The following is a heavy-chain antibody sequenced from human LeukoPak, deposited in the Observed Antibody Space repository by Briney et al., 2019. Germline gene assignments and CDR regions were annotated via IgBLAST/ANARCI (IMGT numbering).Heavy chain of an antibody. J-gene: IGHJ4*02. Sequence: GGSLRLSCAASGFTFDDYAMHWVRQAPGKGLQWVSLISWEGHTTYYADSVRGQFTISRDNTKNSLFLEMKILTTDDTAFYYCTRDTDFGSPTNYFDHWGQGTLVSVSS. CDR3: TRDTDFGSPTNYFDH. CDR2: ISWEGHTT. D-gene: IGHD3-10*01. V-gene: IGHV3-43*01. CDR1: GFTFDDYA.